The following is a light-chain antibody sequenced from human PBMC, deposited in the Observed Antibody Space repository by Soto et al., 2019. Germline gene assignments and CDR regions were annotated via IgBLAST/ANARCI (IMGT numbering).Light chain of an antibody. CDR2: GAS. V-gene: IGKV3D-20*02. Sequence: EIVMTQSPATLSVSPGERATLSCRASQSVSSSYLAWYQQKPGQAPRLLIYGASSRATGIPDRFRGGASGTDFTLTISSLQLDDFATYYCQQSYNTPLTFGQGTKVDI. CDR3: QQSYNTPLT. CDR1: QSVSSSY. J-gene: IGKJ1*01.